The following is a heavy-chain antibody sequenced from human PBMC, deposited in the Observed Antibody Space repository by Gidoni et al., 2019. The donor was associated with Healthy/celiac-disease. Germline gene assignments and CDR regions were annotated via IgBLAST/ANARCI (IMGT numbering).Heavy chain of an antibody. V-gene: IGHV1-69*04. CDR1: GGTFSSYA. CDR2: IIPILDIT. Sequence: QVQLVQSGAEVKKPGSSVKVSCKTFGGTFSSYAISWVRQATGQGLEWIGRIIPILDITNYAQKFQGRVTITADKSTSTAYMELSSLRSEDTAVYYCARNSGFNWFDPWGQGTLVTVSS. J-gene: IGHJ5*02. CDR3: ARNSGFNWFDP. D-gene: IGHD1-26*01.